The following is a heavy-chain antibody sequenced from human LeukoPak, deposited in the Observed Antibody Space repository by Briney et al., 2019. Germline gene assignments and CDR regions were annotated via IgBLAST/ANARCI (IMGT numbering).Heavy chain of an antibody. J-gene: IGHJ1*01. CDR1: GFSFSTYS. Sequence: GGSLRLSRAASGFSFSTYSMNWVRQAPGKGLEWLSYISSSSSPIYYADSVKGRFTISRDNAKNSLYLDMNSLRDEDTAVYYCATEDSGRFHWGQGTLMIISS. V-gene: IGHV3-48*02. D-gene: IGHD6-19*01. CDR3: ATEDSGRFH. CDR2: ISSSSSPI.